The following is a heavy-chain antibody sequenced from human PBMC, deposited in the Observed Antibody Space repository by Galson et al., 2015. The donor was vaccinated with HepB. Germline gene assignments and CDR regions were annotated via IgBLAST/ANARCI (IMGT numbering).Heavy chain of an antibody. CDR2: ISYDGSNK. Sequence: SLRLSCAASGFTSSSYGMHWVRQAPGKGLEWVAVISYDGSNKYYADSVKGRFTISRDNSKNTLYLQMNSLRAEDTAVYYCARDVIPKPSYYYYYGMDVWGQGTTDTVSS. V-gene: IGHV3-30*19. CDR3: ARDVIPKPSYYYYYGMDV. CDR1: GFTSSSYG. J-gene: IGHJ6*02. D-gene: IGHD2/OR15-2a*01.